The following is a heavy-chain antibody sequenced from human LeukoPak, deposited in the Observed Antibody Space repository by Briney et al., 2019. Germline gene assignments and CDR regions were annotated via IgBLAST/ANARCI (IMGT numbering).Heavy chain of an antibody. V-gene: IGHV3-30*02. CDR1: GFIYSTYC. CDR2: IPYHGSNK. D-gene: IGHD2-21*01. Sequence: GRSLRLSRASSGFIYSTYCIHCVTQAPAKGLEWVAFIPYHGSNKYYTDSVKDGFTICRDNSKNTLSLQMNSLRTEDAAVYYCAKRVSGDWSFADSCGQGPLVTVPS. J-gene: IGHJ4*02. CDR3: AKRVSGDWSFADS.